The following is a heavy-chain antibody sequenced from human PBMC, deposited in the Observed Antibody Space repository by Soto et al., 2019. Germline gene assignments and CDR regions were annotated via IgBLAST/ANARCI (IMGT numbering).Heavy chain of an antibody. V-gene: IGHV1-18*01. CDR2: ISAYNGNT. D-gene: IGHD2-15*01. Sequence: ASVKVSCKASGYTFTSYGISWVRQAPGQGLEWMGWISAYNGNTNYAQKLQGRVTMTTDTSTSTAYMELRSLRSDDTAVYYCAVSSGGSKYYYYGMDVWGQGTTVTVSS. CDR3: AVSSGGSKYYYYGMDV. CDR1: GYTFTSYG. J-gene: IGHJ6*02.